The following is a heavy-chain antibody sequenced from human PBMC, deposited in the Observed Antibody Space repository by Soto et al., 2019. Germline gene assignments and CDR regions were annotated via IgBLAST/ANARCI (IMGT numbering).Heavy chain of an antibody. J-gene: IGHJ6*02. CDR1: GFTFSSYA. V-gene: IGHV3-30-3*01. D-gene: IGHD6-19*01. CDR2: ISYDGSNK. CDR3: ARDGESSGWDDHYYYYYGMDV. Sequence: QTGGSLRLSCAASGFTFSSYAMHWVRQAPGKGLEWVAVISYDGSNKYYADSVKGRFTISRDNSKNTLYLQMNSLRAEDTAVYYCARDGESSGWDDHYYYYYGMDVWGQGTTVTVSS.